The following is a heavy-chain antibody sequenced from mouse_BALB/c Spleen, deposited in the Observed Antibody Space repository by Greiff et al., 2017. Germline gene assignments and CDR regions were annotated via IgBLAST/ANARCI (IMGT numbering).Heavy chain of an antibody. J-gene: IGHJ3*01. Sequence: LVESGAELVRPGVSVKISCKGSGYTFTDYAMHWVKQSHAKSLEWIGVISTYYGDASYNQKFKGKATMTVDKSSSTAYMELARLTSEDSAIYYCARGSTMITTTFAYWGQGTLVTVSA. V-gene: IGHV1S137*01. D-gene: IGHD2-4*01. CDR3: ARGSTMITTTFAY. CDR1: GYTFTDYA. CDR2: ISTYYGDA.